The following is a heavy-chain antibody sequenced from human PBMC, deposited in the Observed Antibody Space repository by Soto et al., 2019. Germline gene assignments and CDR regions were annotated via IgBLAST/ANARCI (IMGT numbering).Heavy chain of an antibody. CDR1: GYSFTTYY. Sequence: ASVKVSCKASGYSFTTYYINWMRQAPGQGLEWMGIINPSGGSTTYAQKFQGRVTMTRDTSTRTFYMELSSLRSEDTAIYYCARDQRGAYDFWGQRSLVTFSS. CDR3: ARDQRGAYDF. J-gene: IGHJ4*02. V-gene: IGHV1-46*01. CDR2: INPSGGST. D-gene: IGHD3-3*01.